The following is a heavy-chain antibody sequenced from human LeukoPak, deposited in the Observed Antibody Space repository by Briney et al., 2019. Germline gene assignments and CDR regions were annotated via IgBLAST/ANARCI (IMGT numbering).Heavy chain of an antibody. D-gene: IGHD6-6*01. V-gene: IGHV1-8*03. J-gene: IGHJ4*02. CDR2: MNPNSGNT. CDR3: ARVYSSSDFDY. CDR1: GYTFTSYD. Sequence: GASVKVSCKASGYTFTSYDINWVRQATGQGLEWMGWMNPNSGNTGYAQKFRGRVTITRNTSISTAYMELSSLRSEDTAVYYCARVYSSSDFDYWGQGTLVTVSS.